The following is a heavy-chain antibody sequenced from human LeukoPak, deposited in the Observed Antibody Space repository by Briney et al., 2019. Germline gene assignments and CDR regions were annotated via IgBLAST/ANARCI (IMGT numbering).Heavy chain of an antibody. Sequence: GGSLRLSCAASGFTFSSYAMSWVRQAPGKGLGWVSAISGSGGSTYYADSVKGRFTISRDNSKNTLYLQMNSLRAEDTAVYYCAKGPGYCSGGSCYSDYYYYYMDVWGKGTTVTVSS. CDR1: GFTFSSYA. D-gene: IGHD2-15*01. CDR3: AKGPGYCSGGSCYSDYYYYYMDV. CDR2: ISGSGGST. V-gene: IGHV3-23*01. J-gene: IGHJ6*03.